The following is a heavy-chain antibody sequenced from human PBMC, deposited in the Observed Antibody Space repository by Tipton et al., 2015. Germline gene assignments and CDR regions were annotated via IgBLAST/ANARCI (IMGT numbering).Heavy chain of an antibody. V-gene: IGHV4-38-2*01. CDR3: ASPSLPHDRGDYYFQS. CDR2: LYFSGST. D-gene: IGHD2-21*02. Sequence: TLSLTCAVSAYSISSDYYWGWIRQPPGKGLGWIGSLYFSGSTYYNPSLKSRVTISIDRFKNQFSLKLSSVTAADTAVYYCASPSLPHDRGDYYFQSWGQGSLVTVSS. CDR1: AYSISSDYY. J-gene: IGHJ4*02.